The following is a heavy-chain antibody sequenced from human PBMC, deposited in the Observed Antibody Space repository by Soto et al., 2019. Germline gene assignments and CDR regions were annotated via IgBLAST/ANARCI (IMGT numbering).Heavy chain of an antibody. CDR3: AREAGYCSGGSCYSRRNWFDP. D-gene: IGHD2-15*01. V-gene: IGHV3-33*01. CDR1: GFTFSSYG. J-gene: IGHJ5*02. CDR2: IWYDGSNK. Sequence: QVQLVESGGGVVQPGRSLRLSCAASGFTFSSYGMHWVRQAPGKGLEWVAAIWYDGSNKYYADSVKGRFTISRDNSKNTLHLQKNSLRAEDTAVYYWAREAGYCSGGSCYSRRNWFDPWGQGTLVTVSS.